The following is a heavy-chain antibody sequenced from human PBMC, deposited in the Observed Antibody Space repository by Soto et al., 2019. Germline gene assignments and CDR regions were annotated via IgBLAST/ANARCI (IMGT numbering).Heavy chain of an antibody. CDR2: INPDGSAI. Sequence: EVQLVESGGGLVQPGGSLRLSCAASGFTFSSYWMSWVRQAPGKGLEWVANINPDGSAIYYVDSVKGRFTISRDNAKNSLYLQMNSLRAEDTAVYYCVAPPIAVAGNVCFQHWGQGTLVTVSS. CDR3: VAPPIAVAGNVCFQH. V-gene: IGHV3-7*01. CDR1: GFTFSSYW. D-gene: IGHD6-19*01. J-gene: IGHJ1*01.